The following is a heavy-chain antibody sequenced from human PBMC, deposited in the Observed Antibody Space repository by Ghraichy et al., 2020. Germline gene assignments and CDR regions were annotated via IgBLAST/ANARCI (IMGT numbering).Heavy chain of an antibody. V-gene: IGHV4-59*01. Sequence: SETLSLTCTVSGGSISSYYWSWIRQPPGKGLEWIGYIYYSGSTNYNPSLKSRVTISVDTSKNQFSLKLSSVTAADTAVYYCARAGGYYYDSSGYPSGHAFDIWGQGTMVTVSS. CDR3: ARAGGYYYDSSGYPSGHAFDI. CDR1: GGSISSYY. J-gene: IGHJ3*02. D-gene: IGHD3-22*01. CDR2: IYYSGST.